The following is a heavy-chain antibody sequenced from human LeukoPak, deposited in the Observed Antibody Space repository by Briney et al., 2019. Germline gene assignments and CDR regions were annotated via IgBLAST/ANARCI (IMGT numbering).Heavy chain of an antibody. CDR1: GFTVSSNY. CDR3: ARDSSSGYHFDY. Sequence: GGSLRLSCAASGFTVSSNYMSWVRQAPGKGLEWVSVIYSGGSTYYADSVKGRFTISRDISKNTVYLQMNSLRAEDTAVYYCARDSSSGYHFDYWGQGTLVTVSS. CDR2: IYSGGST. J-gene: IGHJ4*02. V-gene: IGHV3-53*01. D-gene: IGHD6-19*01.